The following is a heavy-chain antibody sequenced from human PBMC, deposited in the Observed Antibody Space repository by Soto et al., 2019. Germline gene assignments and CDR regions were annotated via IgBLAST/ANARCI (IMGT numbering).Heavy chain of an antibody. J-gene: IGHJ6*02. V-gene: IGHV1-3*01. Sequence: QVQLVQSGAEVKKPGASVKVSCKASGYTFTSYAMHWVRQAPGQRLEWMGWINAGNGNTKYSQKFQGRVTITRDTSASTAYMELSSLRSEETAVYYCARAVIYYDFWSGYYQHYYYYGMDVWGQGTTVTVSS. D-gene: IGHD3-3*01. CDR1: GYTFTSYA. CDR2: INAGNGNT. CDR3: ARAVIYYDFWSGYYQHYYYYGMDV.